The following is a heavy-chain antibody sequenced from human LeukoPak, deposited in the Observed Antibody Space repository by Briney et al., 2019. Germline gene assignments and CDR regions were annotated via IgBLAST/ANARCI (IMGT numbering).Heavy chain of an antibody. CDR1: GASFSVSY. J-gene: IGHJ4*02. CDR3: ASIRSDYSLFDY. CDR2: ISRGGST. Sequence: SETLSPTCAVYGASFSVSYWSWIRQPPGKGLEWIGEISRGGSTNYHPSLKSRVTISVDTSKKQCSLKLSSVTAADTAVYSCASIRSDYSLFDYWGQGTLVTVSS. D-gene: IGHD3-22*01. V-gene: IGHV4-34*01.